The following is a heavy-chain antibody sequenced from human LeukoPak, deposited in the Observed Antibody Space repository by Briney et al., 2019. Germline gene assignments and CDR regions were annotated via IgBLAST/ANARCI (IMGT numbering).Heavy chain of an antibody. Sequence: PSETLSLTCTVSGGSISSSSYYWGWIRQPPGKGLEWIGSIYYSGSTYYNPSLKSRVTISVDTSKNHFSLNLDSVTAADTAVYYCAAGPGSYSKTWGQGTLVTVSS. CDR3: AAGPGSYSKT. CDR2: IYYSGST. J-gene: IGHJ4*02. D-gene: IGHD3-10*01. V-gene: IGHV4-39*02. CDR1: GGSISSSSYY.